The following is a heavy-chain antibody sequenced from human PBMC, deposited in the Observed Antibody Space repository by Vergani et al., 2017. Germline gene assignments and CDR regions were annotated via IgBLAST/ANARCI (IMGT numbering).Heavy chain of an antibody. CDR3: ARDGADYYGSGSYGWFDP. CDR2: IYYSGST. J-gene: IGHJ5*02. D-gene: IGHD3-10*01. Sequence: QLQLQESGPGLVKPSETLSLTCTVSGGSISSSSYYRGWIRQPPGKGLEWIGSIYYSGSTYYNPSLKSRVTISVDTSKNQFSLKVSSVTAADTAVYYCARDGADYYGSGSYGWFDPWGQGTLVTVSS. V-gene: IGHV4-39*07. CDR1: GGSISSSSYY.